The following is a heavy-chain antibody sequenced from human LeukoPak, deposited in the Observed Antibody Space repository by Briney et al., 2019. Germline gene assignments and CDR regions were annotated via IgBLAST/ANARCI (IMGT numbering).Heavy chain of an antibody. D-gene: IGHD3-3*01. CDR2: ISSSSSYI. CDR3: ARDYDFWSGYVGPYYYYMGV. V-gene: IGHV3-21*01. J-gene: IGHJ6*03. Sequence: GGSLRLSCAASGFTFSSYSMNWVRQAPGKGLEWVSSISSSSSYIYYADSVKGRFTISRDNAKNSLYLQMNSLRAEDTAVYYCARDYDFWSGYVGPYYYYMGVWGKGTTVTISS. CDR1: GFTFSSYS.